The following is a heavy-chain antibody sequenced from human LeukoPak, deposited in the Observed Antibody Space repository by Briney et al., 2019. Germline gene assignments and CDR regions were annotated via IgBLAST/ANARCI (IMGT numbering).Heavy chain of an antibody. CDR2: VYPGDSDT. Sequence: GESLKISCNGSGYTSTNYYIAWVRQMPGKGLEWMGIVYPGDSDTRYSPSFQGQVTISADKSINTAYLQWSSLKASDTAMYYCARVVADNWFDPWGQGTLVTVSS. CDR3: ARVVADNWFDP. D-gene: IGHD2-15*01. V-gene: IGHV5-51*01. CDR1: GYTSTNYY. J-gene: IGHJ5*02.